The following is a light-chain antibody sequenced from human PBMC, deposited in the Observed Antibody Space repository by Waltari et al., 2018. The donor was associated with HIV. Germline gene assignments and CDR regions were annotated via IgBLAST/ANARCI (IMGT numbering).Light chain of an antibody. CDR3: QSYDSGLSGSV. V-gene: IGLV1-40*01. Sequence: QSVLTQPPSVSGAPGQRVTISCTGSSSNIGAGYDVHWYQQLPETAPKLLIYANNKRAAGVPDRFSGSKFGPSSSLAITGLQAEDEANYYCQSYDSGLSGSVFGGGTKLTVL. CDR1: SSNIGAGYD. CDR2: ANN. J-gene: IGLJ2*01.